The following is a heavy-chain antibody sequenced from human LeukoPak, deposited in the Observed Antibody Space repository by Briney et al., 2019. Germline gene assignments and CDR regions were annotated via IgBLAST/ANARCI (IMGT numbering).Heavy chain of an antibody. D-gene: IGHD2-2*01. CDR3: ARAGSYCSSTSCYGGRWFDP. CDR2: IYYSGST. Sequence: PSETLSLTCTVSGGSISSSSYYWGWIRQPPGKGLEWIGSIYYSGSTYYNPSLKSRVTISVDTSKNQFSLKLSSVTAADTAVYYCARAGSYCSSTSCYGGRWFDPWGQGTLVAVSS. J-gene: IGHJ5*02. CDR1: GGSISSSSYY. V-gene: IGHV4-39*01.